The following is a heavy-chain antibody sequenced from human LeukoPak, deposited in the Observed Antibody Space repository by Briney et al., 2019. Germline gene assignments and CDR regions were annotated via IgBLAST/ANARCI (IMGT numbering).Heavy chain of an antibody. J-gene: IGHJ4*02. CDR3: ARARKRGDIVVVVAAKGLYYFDY. D-gene: IGHD2-15*01. CDR1: GGSFSGYY. Sequence: SETLSLTCAVYGGSFSGYYWSWIRQPPGKGLEWIRQINHSGSTNYNPSLKSRVTISVDTSKNHFSLKLSSVTAADTAVYYCARARKRGDIVVVVAAKGLYYFDYWGQGTLVTVSS. V-gene: IGHV4-34*01. CDR2: INHSGST.